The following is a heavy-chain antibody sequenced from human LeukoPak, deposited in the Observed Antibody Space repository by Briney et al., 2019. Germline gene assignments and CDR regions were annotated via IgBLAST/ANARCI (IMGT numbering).Heavy chain of an antibody. Sequence: SETLSLTCTVSGGSINSYYWNWIRQPPGKGLEWIGRIYSSGSTNYSPSLKSRVTISVDTSKNQFSLKLSSVTAADTAVYYCARAACGGDCSNPPFDYWGQGTLVTVSS. J-gene: IGHJ4*02. CDR1: GGSINSYY. CDR3: ARAACGGDCSNPPFDY. D-gene: IGHD2-21*02. CDR2: IYSSGST. V-gene: IGHV4-59*01.